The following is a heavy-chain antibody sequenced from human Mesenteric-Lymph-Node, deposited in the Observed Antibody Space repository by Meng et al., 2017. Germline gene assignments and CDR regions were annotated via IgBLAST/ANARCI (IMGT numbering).Heavy chain of an antibody. CDR3: AREGTMVTGNWFDP. J-gene: IGHJ5*02. D-gene: IGHD3-10*01. Sequence: QVRLLRSGAEVRHPGSPVKVSRKASRGTFSSHAISWVRQAPGQGLDWMGGIIPIFGTANYAQKFQGRVTITADKSTSTAYMELSSLRSEDTAVYYCAREGTMVTGNWFDPWGQGTLVTVSS. CDR2: IIPIFGTA. CDR1: RGTFSSHA. V-gene: IGHV1-69*14.